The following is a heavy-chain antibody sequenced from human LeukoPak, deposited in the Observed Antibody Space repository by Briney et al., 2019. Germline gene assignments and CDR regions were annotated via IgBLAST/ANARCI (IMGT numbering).Heavy chain of an antibody. J-gene: IGHJ5*02. Sequence: GGSLRLSCAASGFTISSYDMHWVRQATGKGLEWVSGIATAGDTFYAGSVKGRFTISRENGKNSLYLQMNSLRAGDTAVYYCARGNRGARPGFDPWGQGTLVTVSS. CDR3: ARGNRGARPGFDP. D-gene: IGHD6-6*01. CDR1: GFTISSYD. CDR2: IATAGDT. V-gene: IGHV3-13*01.